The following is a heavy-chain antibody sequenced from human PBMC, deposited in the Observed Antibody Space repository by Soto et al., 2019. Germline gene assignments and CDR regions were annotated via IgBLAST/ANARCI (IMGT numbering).Heavy chain of an antibody. D-gene: IGHD6-6*01. Sequence: GESLKISCNGSGYSFTSYWISWVRQMPGKGLEWMGRIDPSDSYTNYSPSFQGHVTISADKSISTAYLQWSSLKASDTALYYCARTRSFTLGFYYDGMDVWGQGTTVTVSS. CDR3: ARTRSFTLGFYYDGMDV. CDR2: IDPSDSYT. CDR1: GYSFTSYW. V-gene: IGHV5-10-1*01. J-gene: IGHJ6*02.